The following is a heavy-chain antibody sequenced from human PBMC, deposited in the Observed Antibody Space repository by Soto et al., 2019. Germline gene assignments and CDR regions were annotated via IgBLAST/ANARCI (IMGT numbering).Heavy chain of an antibody. D-gene: IGHD6-13*01. CDR1: GFTFTSYA. Sequence: EVQLLESGGGLVQPGGSLRLSCAASGFTFTSYAMNWVLLAPGKGLECVSAISGTGYNTYYADSVKGRFTISRDNTKNTLYLQMNSLRAEDTAVYYCAKAGFSSSWSPTYFDYWGQGTLVTVSS. J-gene: IGHJ4*02. CDR3: AKAGFSSSWSPTYFDY. V-gene: IGHV3-23*01. CDR2: ISGTGYNT.